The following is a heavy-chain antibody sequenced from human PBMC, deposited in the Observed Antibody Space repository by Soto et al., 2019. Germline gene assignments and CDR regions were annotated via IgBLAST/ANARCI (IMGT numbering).Heavy chain of an antibody. CDR2: IIPIFGTA. CDR1: GGTLSSYA. Sequence: SVKVSCKASGGTLSSYAISWVRQAPGQGLEWMGGIIPIFGTANYAQKFQGRVTITADKSTSTAYMELSSLRSEDTAVYYCARGPNVLRYFDCSGAIRERFDPWGQGTLVTVSS. J-gene: IGHJ5*02. D-gene: IGHD3-9*01. CDR3: ARGPNVLRYFDCSGAIRERFDP. V-gene: IGHV1-69*06.